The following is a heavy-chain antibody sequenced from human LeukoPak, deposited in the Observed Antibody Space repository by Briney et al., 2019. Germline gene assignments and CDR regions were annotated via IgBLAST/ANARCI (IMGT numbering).Heavy chain of an antibody. D-gene: IGHD2-2*01. CDR1: GYTFTSYG. V-gene: IGHV1-18*01. J-gene: IGHJ6*02. CDR2: ISAYNGNT. Sequence: ASVKVSCKASGYTFTSYGISWVRQAPGQGLEWMGWISAYNGNTNYAQKLQGRVTMTTDTSTSTAYMELRSLRSDDTAVYYCARDWGTEAIVVVPAAILSSYGTDVWGQGTTVTVSS. CDR3: ARDWGTEAIVVVPAAILSSYGTDV.